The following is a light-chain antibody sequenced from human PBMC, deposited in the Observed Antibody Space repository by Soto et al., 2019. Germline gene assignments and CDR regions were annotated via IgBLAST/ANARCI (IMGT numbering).Light chain of an antibody. CDR2: GAS. J-gene: IGKJ4*01. Sequence: EIVLTQSPGTLSLSPGERATISCRASQSVSSSYVAWYQLKPGQAPRLFIYGASSRATGIPDRFSGSGSGTYFTLSISRLESEDFAVYYCQQYGSSAPTFGGGTKVEIK. CDR1: QSVSSSY. CDR3: QQYGSSAPT. V-gene: IGKV3-20*01.